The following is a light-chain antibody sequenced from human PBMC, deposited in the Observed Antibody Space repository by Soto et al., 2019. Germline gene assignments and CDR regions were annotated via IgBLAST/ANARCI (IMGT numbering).Light chain of an antibody. CDR3: QQRSNWPLT. CDR1: QSVSSY. CDR2: DAS. V-gene: IGKV3-11*01. J-gene: IGKJ4*01. Sequence: EIVLTQSPATLSLSPGERATLSCRASQSVSSYLAWYQQKPGQAPRLLIYDASNRATGIPARFSGSGSGTGFTLTISGLEPEDFAVYYCQQRSNWPLTFGRGTKVQIK.